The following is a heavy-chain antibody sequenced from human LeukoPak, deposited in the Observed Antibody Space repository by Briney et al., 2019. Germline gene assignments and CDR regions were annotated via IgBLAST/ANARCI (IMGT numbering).Heavy chain of an antibody. CDR3: ARGRDSSSWRMRGYNWFDP. CDR2: IYTSGST. J-gene: IGHJ5*02. V-gene: IGHV4-4*07. Sequence: ASETLSLTCTVSGGSISSYYWSWIRQPAGKGLEWIGRIYTSGSTNYNPSLKSRVTMSVDTSKNQLSLKLSSVTAADTAVYYCARGRDSSSWRMRGYNWFDPWGQGTLVTVSS. CDR1: GGSISSYY. D-gene: IGHD6-13*01.